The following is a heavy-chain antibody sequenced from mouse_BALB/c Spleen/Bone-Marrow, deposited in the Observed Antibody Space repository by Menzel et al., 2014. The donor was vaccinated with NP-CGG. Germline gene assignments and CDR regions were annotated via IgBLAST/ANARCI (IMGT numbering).Heavy chain of an antibody. D-gene: IGHD3-2*01. J-gene: IGHJ3*01. V-gene: IGHV1S56*01. Sequence: QVQLQQSGPELVKPGALVKISCKASGYTFTSYDINWVKQRPGRGLEWIGWIYPGDGSTKYNEKFKGKATLTADKSSSTAYMQLSSLTYENSAVSFCAKSGDSSGYGFAYWGQGTLVTVSA. CDR3: AKSGDSSGYGFAY. CDR2: IYPGDGST. CDR1: GYTFTSYD.